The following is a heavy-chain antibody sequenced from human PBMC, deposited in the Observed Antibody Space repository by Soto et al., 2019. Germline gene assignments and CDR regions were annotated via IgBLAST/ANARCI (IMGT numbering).Heavy chain of an antibody. V-gene: IGHV5-51*01. Sequence: PGASLEISCNASGYSFTSYCIAWVRQMPGKGLEWMGIIYLSDSDTRYSPSFQGRVTISADKSISTACLQWSSLKASDTAMYYCARYSSGWPYHFDYWGQGTLVTVSS. D-gene: IGHD6-19*01. CDR1: GYSFTSYC. CDR3: ARYSSGWPYHFDY. CDR2: IYLSDSDT. J-gene: IGHJ4*02.